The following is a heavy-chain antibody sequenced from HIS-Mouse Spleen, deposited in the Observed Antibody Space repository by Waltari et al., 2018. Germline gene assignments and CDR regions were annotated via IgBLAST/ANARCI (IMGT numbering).Heavy chain of an antibody. J-gene: IGHJ2*01. Sequence: QLQLQESGPGLVKPSETLSLTCTVSGGSISSSSYYWGWIRQPPGKGLEWIGSIYYSGSTYYNPSLTSRVTISVDTSKNQFALKLSSVTAADTAVYYWAREIPYSSSWYDWYFDLWGRGTLVTVSS. CDR3: AREIPYSSSWYDWYFDL. CDR1: GGSISSSSYY. D-gene: IGHD6-13*01. V-gene: IGHV4-39*07. CDR2: IYYSGST.